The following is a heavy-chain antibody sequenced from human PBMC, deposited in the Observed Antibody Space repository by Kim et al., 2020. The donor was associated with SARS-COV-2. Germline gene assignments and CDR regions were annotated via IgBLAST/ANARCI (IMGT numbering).Heavy chain of an antibody. D-gene: IGHD5-12*01. CDR1: GFTVSSNY. J-gene: IGHJ4*02. V-gene: IGHV3-66*01. Sequence: GGSLRLSCAASGFTVSSNYMSWVRQAPGKGLEWVSVIYSGGSTYYADSVKGRFTISRDNSKNTLYLQMNSLRAEDTAVYYCAREYSGYEYEYYFDYWGQGTLVTVSS. CDR2: IYSGGST. CDR3: AREYSGYEYEYYFDY.